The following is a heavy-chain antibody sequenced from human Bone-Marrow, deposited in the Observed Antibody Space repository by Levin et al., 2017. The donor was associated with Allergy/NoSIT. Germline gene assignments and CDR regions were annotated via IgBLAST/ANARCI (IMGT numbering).Heavy chain of an antibody. D-gene: IGHD1-26*01. Sequence: GESLKISCAASGFTFSAFGMHWVRQAPGRGLEWVVVVSHDGSHRVYAGSVKARITIFRDKSKKIHYLQMDSLGPEDTAVYYCSRDRSECGQCYLDSWGQGILVTVSS. CDR3: SRDRSECGQCYLDS. CDR1: GFTFSAFG. V-gene: IGHV3-33*01. J-gene: IGHJ4*02. CDR2: VSHDGSHR.